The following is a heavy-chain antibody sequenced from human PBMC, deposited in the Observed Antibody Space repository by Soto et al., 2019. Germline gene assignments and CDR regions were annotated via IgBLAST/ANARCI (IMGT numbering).Heavy chain of an antibody. CDR2: IYYSGST. CDR3: ASTYYYDSSGYYSIDY. D-gene: IGHD3-22*01. Sequence: QVQLQESGPGLVKPSETLSLTCTVSGGSISSYYWSWIRQPPGKGLEWIGYIYYSGSTNYNPSLKSLVTISVDTSKNQFSLKLSSVTAADTAVYYCASTYYYDSSGYYSIDYWGQGTLVTVSS. J-gene: IGHJ4*02. CDR1: GGSISSYY. V-gene: IGHV4-59*01.